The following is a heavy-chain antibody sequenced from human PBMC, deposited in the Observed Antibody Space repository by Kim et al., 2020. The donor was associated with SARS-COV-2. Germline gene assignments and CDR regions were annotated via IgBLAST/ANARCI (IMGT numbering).Heavy chain of an antibody. Sequence: GGSLRLSCAASGVTFSSYGMHWVRQAPGKGLEWVAVIWYDGSNKYYADSVKGRFTISRDNSKNTLYLQMNSLRAEDTAVYYCARAVDSGSYSIDYWGQGTLVTVSS. J-gene: IGHJ4*02. CDR2: IWYDGSNK. CDR1: GVTFSSYG. CDR3: ARAVDSGSYSIDY. D-gene: IGHD1-26*01. V-gene: IGHV3-33*01.